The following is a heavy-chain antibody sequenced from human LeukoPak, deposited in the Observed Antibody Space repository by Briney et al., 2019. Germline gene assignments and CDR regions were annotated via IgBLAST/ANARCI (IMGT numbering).Heavy chain of an antibody. CDR1: GYSISSGYY. CDR3: ARSSRFGESNYFDY. D-gene: IGHD3-10*01. V-gene: IGHV4-38-2*02. CDR2: IYHSGST. J-gene: IGHJ4*02. Sequence: SETLSLTCTVSGYSISSGYYWGWIRQPPGKGLEWIGSIYHSGSTYYNPSLKSRVTISVDTSKNQFSLKLSSVTAADTAVYYCARSSRFGESNYFDYWGQGTLVTVSS.